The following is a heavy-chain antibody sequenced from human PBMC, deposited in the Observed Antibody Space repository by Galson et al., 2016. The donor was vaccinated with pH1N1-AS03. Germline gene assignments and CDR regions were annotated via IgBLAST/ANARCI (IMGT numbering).Heavy chain of an antibody. D-gene: IGHD1-26*01. CDR3: AKDVLSWAFDH. J-gene: IGHJ4*02. V-gene: IGHV1-69*06. CDR1: GGIFNSNA. CDR2: IIGIFGTT. Sequence: SVKVSCKASGGIFNSNAITWVRQAPGQGLEWMGGIIGIFGTTNYAQKFQGRVTITADKSASIVYMELSSLTSEDTAVYYCAKDVLSWAFDHWGQGALVTVSS.